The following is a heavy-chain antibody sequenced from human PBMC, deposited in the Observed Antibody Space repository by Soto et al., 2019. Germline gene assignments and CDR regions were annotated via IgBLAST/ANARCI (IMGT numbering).Heavy chain of an antibody. CDR1: GFTLITYA. CDR2: ISGSGGTA. Sequence: PGGSLRLSCAASGFTLITYAMSWVRQAPGKGLEWVSSISGSGGTAYNVDSVKGRFTISRDNSKNTLYLQMNSLRAEDTAVYYCVRVRLRYNWNDFPYYYYGMDVWGQGTTVTVSS. CDR3: VRVRLRYNWNDFPYYYYGMDV. V-gene: IGHV3-23*01. J-gene: IGHJ6*02. D-gene: IGHD1-1*01.